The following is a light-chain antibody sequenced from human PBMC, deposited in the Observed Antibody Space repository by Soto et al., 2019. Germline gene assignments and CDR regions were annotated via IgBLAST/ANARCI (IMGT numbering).Light chain of an antibody. J-gene: IGLJ2*01. CDR1: GSSIGTNT. Sequence: QSVLPQPPSASGTPGQRVTISCSGCGSSIGTNTVNWYRQLPGTAPKLLIYGNNQRPSGVPDRFSGSKSGTAASLAISGLQSEDEAEYYCAAWDGSLNNVLFGGGTKLTVL. V-gene: IGLV1-44*01. CDR3: AAWDGSLNNVL. CDR2: GNN.